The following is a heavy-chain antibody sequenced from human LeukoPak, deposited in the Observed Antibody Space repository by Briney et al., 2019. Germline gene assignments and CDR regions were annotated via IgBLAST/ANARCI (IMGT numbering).Heavy chain of an antibody. V-gene: IGHV3-7*01. Sequence: GSLKLFCSASGITFSSYWMTWVRQGPGEGLEWVANIKQDGSEAYYVDSVKGRFTVSRDNAKNSLYLQLNSLGAEDTAVYYCATRYCTIPACRASSYHCMDNWGKGTTVTVSS. CDR1: GITFSSYW. CDR3: ATRYCTIPACRASSYHCMDN. D-gene: IGHD2-8*01. J-gene: IGHJ6*03. CDR2: IKQDGSEA.